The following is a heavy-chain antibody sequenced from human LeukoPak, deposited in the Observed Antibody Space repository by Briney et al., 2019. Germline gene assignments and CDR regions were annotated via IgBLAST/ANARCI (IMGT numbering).Heavy chain of an antibody. D-gene: IGHD6-19*01. Sequence: SETLSPTCTVSGGSISSSSYYWGWIRQPPGKGLEWIGMIHYSGRTYYNTSLMSRVTISVDTSKDQFSLKLTSVSAADTAVYYCARLPVYSSGWQADFWGQGTLVTVSS. J-gene: IGHJ4*02. V-gene: IGHV4-39*01. CDR2: IHYSGRT. CDR1: GGSISSSSYY. CDR3: ARLPVYSSGWQADF.